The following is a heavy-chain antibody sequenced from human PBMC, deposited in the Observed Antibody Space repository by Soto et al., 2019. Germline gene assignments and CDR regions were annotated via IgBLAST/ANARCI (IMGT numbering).Heavy chain of an antibody. CDR3: TKGVRSGYYKY. CDR2: IKSKIEGGTI. V-gene: IGHV3-15*01. CDR1: GFTFSSAW. Sequence: GGSLRLSCAASGFTFSSAWMSWVRQAPGKGLEWVGRIKSKIEGGTIDYAAPVKGRFTISRDDSESTLYLQMNSLKTDDTAVYYCTKGVRSGYYKYWGQGALVTVSS. D-gene: IGHD3-3*01. J-gene: IGHJ4*02.